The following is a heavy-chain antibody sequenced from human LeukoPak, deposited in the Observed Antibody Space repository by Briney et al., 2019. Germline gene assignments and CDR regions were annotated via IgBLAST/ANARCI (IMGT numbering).Heavy chain of an antibody. D-gene: IGHD1-26*01. CDR3: ARSRAFNSGAFDP. CDR1: GGSISSGGYY. J-gene: IGHJ5*02. CDR2: IYYSGST. Sequence: QPSQTLSLTCTVSGGSISSGGYYWSWIRQHPGKGLEWIGYIYYSGSTYYNPSLKSRVTISVDTSKNQFSLRLNSVTAADTAVYYCARSRAFNSGAFDPWGQGSLVTVSS. V-gene: IGHV4-31*03.